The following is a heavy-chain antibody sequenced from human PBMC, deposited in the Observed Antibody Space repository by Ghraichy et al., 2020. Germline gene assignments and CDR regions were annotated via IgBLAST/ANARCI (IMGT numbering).Heavy chain of an antibody. D-gene: IGHD2-8*01. V-gene: IGHV4-39*01. CDR2: IYYSGST. Sequence: SETLSLTCTVSGGSISSSSYYWGWIRQPPGKGLEWIGSIYYSGSTYYNPSLKSRVTISVDTSKNQFSLKLSSVTAADTAVYYCARRHLGYCTNGVCYMFDPWGQGTLVTVSS. CDR3: ARRHLGYCTNGVCYMFDP. J-gene: IGHJ5*02. CDR1: GGSISSSSYY.